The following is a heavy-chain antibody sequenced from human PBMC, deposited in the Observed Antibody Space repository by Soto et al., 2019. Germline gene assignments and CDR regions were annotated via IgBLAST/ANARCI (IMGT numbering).Heavy chain of an antibody. D-gene: IGHD3-3*01. J-gene: IGHJ6*02. CDR3: AKDISGKRNSRLRGGLWSGYTYYYYGMDV. CDR1: GFIFEDYA. V-gene: IGHV3-9*01. Sequence: GGSLRLSCAASGFIFEDYAMHWVRQAPGKGLEWVSGISWNSGSIGYADSVKGRFTISRDNAKNSLYLQMNSLRAEDTALYYCAKDISGKRNSRLRGGLWSGYTYYYYGMDVWGQGTTVTVSS. CDR2: ISWNSGSI.